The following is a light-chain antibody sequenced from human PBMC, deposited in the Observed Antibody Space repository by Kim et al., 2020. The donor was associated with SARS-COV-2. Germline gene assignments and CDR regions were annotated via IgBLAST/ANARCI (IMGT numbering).Light chain of an antibody. CDR3: QTGDTGIRV. V-gene: IGLV4-69*01. J-gene: IGLJ3*02. Sequence: ASVKLTCTLTSGHTNYAIAWHQQQPEKGPRYLMRVNSDGSHTMGDGVPDRFSGSSSGAERYLTISSLQSDDEADYYCQTGDTGIRVFGGGTQLTVL. CDR1: SGHTNYA. CDR2: VNSDGSH.